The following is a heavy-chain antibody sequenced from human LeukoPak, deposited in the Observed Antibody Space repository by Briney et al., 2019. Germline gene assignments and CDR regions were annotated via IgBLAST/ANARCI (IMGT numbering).Heavy chain of an antibody. CDR1: GYTFTSYG. D-gene: IGHD3-16*02. CDR3: ARGLRLGELSFDSDY. Sequence: GASVKVSCTASGYTFTSYGISWVRQAPGQGLEWMGWISAYNGNTNYAQKLQGRVTMTTDTSTSTAYMELRSLRSDDTAVYYCARGLRLGELSFDSDYWGQGTLVTVSS. CDR2: ISAYNGNT. V-gene: IGHV1-18*04. J-gene: IGHJ4*02.